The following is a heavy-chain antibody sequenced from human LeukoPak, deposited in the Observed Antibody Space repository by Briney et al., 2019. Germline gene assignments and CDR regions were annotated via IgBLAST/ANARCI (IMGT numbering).Heavy chain of an antibody. J-gene: IGHJ4*02. V-gene: IGHV4-39*07. Sequence: SETLSLTCTVSGGSISSSSYYWGWIRQPPGKGLEWIGSIYYSGSTYYNPSLKSRVTISVDTSKNQSSLRLSSVTAADTAVYYCARERIAAPDYWGQGTLVTVSS. CDR2: IYYSGST. CDR3: ARERIAAPDY. D-gene: IGHD6-6*01. CDR1: GGSISSSSYY.